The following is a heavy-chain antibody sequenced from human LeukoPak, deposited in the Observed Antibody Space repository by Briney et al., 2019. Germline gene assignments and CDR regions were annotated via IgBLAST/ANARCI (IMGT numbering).Heavy chain of an antibody. CDR2: INSDGSST. CDR3: AREDYGGKADRYYYYYGMDV. CDR1: GFTFSSYW. J-gene: IGHJ6*02. Sequence: GGSLRLSCAASGFTFSSYWMHWVRQAPGKGLVWVSRINSDGSSTSYADSVKGRFTISRDNAKNTLYLQMNSLRAEDTAVCYCAREDYGGKADRYYYYYGMDVWGQGTTVTVSS. V-gene: IGHV3-74*01. D-gene: IGHD4-23*01.